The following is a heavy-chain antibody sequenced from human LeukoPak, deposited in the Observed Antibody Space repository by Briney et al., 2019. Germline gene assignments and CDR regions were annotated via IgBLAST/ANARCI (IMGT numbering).Heavy chain of an antibody. CDR2: IIPILGIA. CDR3: AQGNSGSPLDY. Sequence: SVKVTCKASGGTFSSYAISWVRQAPGQGLEWMGRIIPILGIANYAQKFQGRVTITADKSTSTAYMELSSLRSEDTAVYYCAQGNSGSPLDYWGQGTLVTVSS. CDR1: GGTFSSYA. J-gene: IGHJ4*02. V-gene: IGHV1-69*04. D-gene: IGHD1-26*01.